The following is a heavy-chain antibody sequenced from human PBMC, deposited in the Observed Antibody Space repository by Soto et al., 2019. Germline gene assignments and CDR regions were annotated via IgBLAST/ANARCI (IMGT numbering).Heavy chain of an antibody. V-gene: IGHV4-59*11. CDR2: IYYTGST. CDR3: TREVPAAGHFDY. Sequence: QVQLQESGPGLVKPSETLSLICTVSGGSISGLYWNWIRQAPGKGLEWIGYIYYTGSTHYNPSLRSRVTMSVEPPKNRFSLKLSPVTAADTAVYFCTREVPAAGHFDYWGQGALVTVSS. D-gene: IGHD6-13*01. CDR1: GGSISGLY. J-gene: IGHJ4*02.